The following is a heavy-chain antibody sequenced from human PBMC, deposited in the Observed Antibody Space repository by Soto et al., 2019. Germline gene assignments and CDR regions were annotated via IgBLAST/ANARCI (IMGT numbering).Heavy chain of an antibody. Sequence: QVQLQESGPGLVKPSQTLSLTCTVSGGSISRGGYYWSWIRQHPGKGLEWIGYIYYRGGPYYNPSLKSRVTAAVDTSENQFSLRLSSVTAADTAVYYCARKDSGYADYMEVWCRGTTVTVSS. J-gene: IGHJ6*03. CDR2: IYYRGGP. V-gene: IGHV4-31*03. CDR1: GGSISRGGYY. D-gene: IGHD5-12*01. CDR3: ARKDSGYADYMEV.